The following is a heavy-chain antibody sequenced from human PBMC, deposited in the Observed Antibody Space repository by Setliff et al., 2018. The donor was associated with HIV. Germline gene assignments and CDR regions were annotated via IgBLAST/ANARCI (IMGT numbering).Heavy chain of an antibody. V-gene: IGHV3-74*01. CDR2: TNNDGSIT. CDR3: AREPSAAGPEYFQH. Sequence: GGSLRLSCAASGFTLSDHWMHWVRQVPGKGLVWVSRTNNDGSITNYADFVKGRFTMSRDSAKNSLYLQMNSLRAEDTAVYYCAREPSAAGPEYFQHWGQGTLVTVSS. D-gene: IGHD6-13*01. CDR1: GFTLSDHW. J-gene: IGHJ1*01.